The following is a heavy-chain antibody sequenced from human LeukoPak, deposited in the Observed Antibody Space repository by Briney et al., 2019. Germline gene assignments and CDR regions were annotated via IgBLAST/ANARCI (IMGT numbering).Heavy chain of an antibody. J-gene: IGHJ6*02. CDR1: GFTFSSYA. CDR2: ISYDGSNK. Sequence: GGSLRLSCAASGFTFSSYAMHWVRQAPGKGLEWVAVISYDGSNKYYADSVKGRFTISRDNAKNSLYLQMNSLRAEDTAVYYCARGADSSGPYYYYYGMDVWGQGTTVTVSS. CDR3: ARGADSSGPYYYYYGMDV. V-gene: IGHV3-30-3*01. D-gene: IGHD3-22*01.